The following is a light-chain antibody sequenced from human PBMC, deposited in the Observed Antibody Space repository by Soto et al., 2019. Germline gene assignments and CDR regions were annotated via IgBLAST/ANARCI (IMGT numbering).Light chain of an antibody. Sequence: DIPMTQSPSTLSASVGDRITITCRASESVTTWLAWYQQKPGKVPKLLISDASTLESGVPFRFSGSGSGTEFTLTISSLQPDDFATYYCQQYNSNLRTFGPGTKVDIK. CDR2: DAS. V-gene: IGKV1-5*01. CDR3: QQYNSNLRT. J-gene: IGKJ1*01. CDR1: ESVTTW.